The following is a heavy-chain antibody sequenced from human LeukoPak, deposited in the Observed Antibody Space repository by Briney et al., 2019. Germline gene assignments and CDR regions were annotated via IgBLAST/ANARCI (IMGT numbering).Heavy chain of an antibody. CDR3: ARAGKLRFLERRNNYFDY. V-gene: IGHV3-23*01. D-gene: IGHD3-3*01. J-gene: IGHJ4*02. Sequence: GGTLRLSCAASGFTFSSYGMSWVRQAPGKGLEWVSAISGSGGSTYYADSVKGRFTISRDNSKNTLYLQMNSLRAEDTAVYYCARAGKLRFLERRNNYFDYWGQGTLVTVSS. CDR2: ISGSGGST. CDR1: GFTFSSYG.